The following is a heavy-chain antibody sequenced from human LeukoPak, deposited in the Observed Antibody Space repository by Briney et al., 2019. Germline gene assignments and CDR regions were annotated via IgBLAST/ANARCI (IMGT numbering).Heavy chain of an antibody. CDR2: ISYDGSNE. V-gene: IGHV3-30*04. Sequence: GGSLRLSCAASGFTFSSYVMHWVRQAPGKGLEWVAIISYDGSNEYYADSVKGRFTISRDNSKNTLYLQMNSLRAEDTAVYYCAQGPYYFDYWGQGTLVTVSS. CDR3: AQGPYYFDY. J-gene: IGHJ4*02. CDR1: GFTFSSYV.